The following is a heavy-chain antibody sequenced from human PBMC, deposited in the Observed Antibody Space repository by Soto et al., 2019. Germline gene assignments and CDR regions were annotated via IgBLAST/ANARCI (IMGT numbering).Heavy chain of an antibody. Sequence: SETLSLTCAVSGGSISSGGYSWIWIRQPPGKGLEWIGYIYHSGSTYYNPSLKSRVTISVDRSKNQFSLKLSSVTAADTAVYYCARVGTGTRVMDVWGQGTTVTVSS. V-gene: IGHV4-30-2*01. CDR2: IYHSGST. D-gene: IGHD1-7*01. CDR1: GGSISSGGYS. J-gene: IGHJ6*02. CDR3: ARVGTGTRVMDV.